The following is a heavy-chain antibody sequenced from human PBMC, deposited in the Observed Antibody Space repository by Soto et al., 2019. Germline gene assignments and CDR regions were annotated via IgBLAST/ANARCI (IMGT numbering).Heavy chain of an antibody. D-gene: IGHD2-8*01. V-gene: IGHV5-10-1*01. CDR2: IDPSDSRT. CDR3: ARNDYNGDFDF. Sequence: PGESLKISCEASGYMFPIYHISWLRQMPGKGLEWVGKIDPSDSRTMYRPSSRARITISVDKSINTAYLEWGRLKASDTAMYYCARNDYNGDFDFWGQGTQVTVSS. J-gene: IGHJ4*02. CDR1: GYMFPIYH.